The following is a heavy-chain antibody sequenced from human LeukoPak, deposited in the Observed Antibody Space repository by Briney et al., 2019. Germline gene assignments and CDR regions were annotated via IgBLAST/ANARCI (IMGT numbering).Heavy chain of an antibody. J-gene: IGHJ4*02. CDR2: IYPGDSDT. V-gene: IGHV5-51*01. D-gene: IGHD5-18*01. CDR1: GNIFNSYW. CDR3: ARRGEAMDPFDY. Sequence: GASQQICCADAGNIFNSYWIGWGRQMPGKGLEWMGIIYPGDSDTRYSPSFQGQVTISADKSINTAYLQWSSLKASDTAIYYCARRGEAMDPFDYWGQGTLVTVSS.